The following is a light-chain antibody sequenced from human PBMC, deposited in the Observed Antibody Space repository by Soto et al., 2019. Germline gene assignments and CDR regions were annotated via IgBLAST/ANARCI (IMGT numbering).Light chain of an antibody. Sequence: DIQMTQSPSTLSASVGDRVTITCRASQSISSWLAWYQQKPGKAPKLLIYKASSLESGVPSRFSGSGSGTEFTLTISSLQPDDFAIYYCQQYNSYRTFGRGTKVDNK. CDR1: QSISSW. V-gene: IGKV1-5*03. J-gene: IGKJ1*01. CDR2: KAS. CDR3: QQYNSYRT.